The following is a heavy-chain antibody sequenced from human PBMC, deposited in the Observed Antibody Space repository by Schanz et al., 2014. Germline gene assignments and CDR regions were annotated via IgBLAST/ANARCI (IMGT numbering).Heavy chain of an antibody. CDR3: ASLIGTTSAHFYGMDV. V-gene: IGHV3-53*01. CDR2: IYSGDNT. J-gene: IGHJ6*02. Sequence: EMQLVESGGGLIQPGGSLRLSCAASGFTVTSYYMSWVRQAPGKGLEWVSVIYSGDNTYYADSVKGRFTISRDNSKTTVHLQMNSLRAEDTAVYFCASLIGTTSAHFYGMDVGGQGTTVTVSS. CDR1: GFTVTSYY. D-gene: IGHD1-7*01.